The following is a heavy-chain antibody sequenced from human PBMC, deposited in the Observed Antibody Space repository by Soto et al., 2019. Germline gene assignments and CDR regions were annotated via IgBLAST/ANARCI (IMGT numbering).Heavy chain of an antibody. CDR1: GFTFSDYY. CDR2: ISSSSSYT. J-gene: IGHJ4*02. V-gene: IGHV3-11*05. CDR3: ARTRAETFDY. Sequence: QVQLVESGGGLVKPGGSLRLSCAASGFTFSDYYMSWIRQAPGKGLEWVSYISSSSSYTNYADSVKGRFTISRDNAKTSLYLQMNSLRAEDTAMYYCARTRAETFDYWGQGTLVTVSS.